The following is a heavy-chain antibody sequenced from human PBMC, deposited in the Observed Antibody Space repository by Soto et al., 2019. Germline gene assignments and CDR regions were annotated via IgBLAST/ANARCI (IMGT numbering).Heavy chain of an antibody. CDR2: VSGDGGST. J-gene: IGHJ4*02. Sequence: LRLSCAASGFTFSSYAMNWVRQAPGKGLEWVSAVSGDGGSTFYADSVKGRFTISRDNSKNTLYLQMNNVRAEDTAVYYCAKATLVVVVIHEFDYWGQGTLVTVS. V-gene: IGHV3-23*01. CDR3: AKATLVVVVIHEFDY. D-gene: IGHD3-22*01. CDR1: GFTFSSYA.